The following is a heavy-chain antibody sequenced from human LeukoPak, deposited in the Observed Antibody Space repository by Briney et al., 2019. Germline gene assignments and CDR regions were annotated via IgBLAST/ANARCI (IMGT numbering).Heavy chain of an antibody. V-gene: IGHV3-30-3*01. CDR2: ISYDGSNK. CDR3: ARVVFRQLGVFDY. Sequence: GGSLRLSCAASGFTFSSYAMHWVRQAPGKGLEWVAVISYDGSNKYYADSVKGRFTISRDNSKNTLYLQMNSLRAEDTAVYYCARVVFRQLGVFDYWGQGTLVTVSS. J-gene: IGHJ4*02. CDR1: GFTFSSYA. D-gene: IGHD6-13*01.